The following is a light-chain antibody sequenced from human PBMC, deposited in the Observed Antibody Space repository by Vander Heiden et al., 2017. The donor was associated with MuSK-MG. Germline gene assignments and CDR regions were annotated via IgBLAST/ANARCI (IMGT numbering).Light chain of an antibody. J-gene: IGKJ1*01. V-gene: IGKV3-20*01. Sequence: EIVLTQSPGTLSLSPGERATLSCRASQSVSSNYLAWYQQKPGQAPRLLIYGASSMATGIPDRFSGSGSGTGFTLTISRLEPEDFAVYYCQQYGNSWTFGQGTKVEIK. CDR2: GAS. CDR1: QSVSSNY. CDR3: QQYGNSWT.